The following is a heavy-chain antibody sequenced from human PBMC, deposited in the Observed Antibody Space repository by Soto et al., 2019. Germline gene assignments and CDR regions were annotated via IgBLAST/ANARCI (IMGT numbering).Heavy chain of an antibody. V-gene: IGHV4-31*03. Sequence: QVQLQESGPGLVKPSQTLSLTCTVSGGSISSGGYYWSWIRQHPGKGLEWSGYIYYSGSTYYNPSHKRRVTISVDTSKNQFSLKLSSVTAADTAVYYCATTEFDSSGSTSSAEYFQHWGQGTLVTVSS. CDR3: ATTEFDSSGSTSSAEYFQH. D-gene: IGHD3-22*01. CDR2: IYYSGST. J-gene: IGHJ1*01. CDR1: GGSISSGGYY.